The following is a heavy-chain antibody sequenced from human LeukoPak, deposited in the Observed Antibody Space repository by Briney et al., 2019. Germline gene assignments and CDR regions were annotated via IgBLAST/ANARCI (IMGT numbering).Heavy chain of an antibody. CDR3: ARGGYGSGSLVDY. CDR1: GFTFSSNW. J-gene: IGHJ4*02. Sequence: PGGSLRLPCAASGFTFSSNWMHWVRQAPGKGLVWVSRINSDGYSTSYADSVKGRFTISRDNAKNTLYLQMNSLRAEDTAVYYCARGGYGSGSLVDYWGQGTLVTVSS. V-gene: IGHV3-74*01. D-gene: IGHD3-10*01. CDR2: INSDGYST.